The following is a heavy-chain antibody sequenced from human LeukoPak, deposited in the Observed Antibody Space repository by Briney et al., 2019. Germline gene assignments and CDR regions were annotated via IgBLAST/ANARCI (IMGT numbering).Heavy chain of an antibody. Sequence: SSETLSLTCTVSGGSISSYYWSWIRQPPGKGLEWIGYIYYSGSTNYNPSLKSRVTMSVDTSKNQFSLKLSSVTAADTAVYYCARAVGSGSFQTYYYYMDVWGKGTTVTISS. V-gene: IGHV4-59*12. J-gene: IGHJ6*03. CDR1: GGSISSYY. D-gene: IGHD3-10*01. CDR2: IYYSGST. CDR3: ARAVGSGSFQTYYYYMDV.